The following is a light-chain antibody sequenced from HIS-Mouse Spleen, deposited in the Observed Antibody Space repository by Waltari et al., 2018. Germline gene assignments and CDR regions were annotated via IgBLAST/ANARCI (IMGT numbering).Light chain of an antibody. CDR2: GVS. Sequence: QSALTQPASVSGSPGQSITISCTGTSSDVGGYNYVPWYQQHPGKAPKRMNYGVSNRPSGVSNRVSGSKSGNTASLTISGLQAEDEADYYCSSYTSSSTVVFGGGTKLTVL. CDR3: SSYTSSSTVV. CDR1: SSDVGGYNY. J-gene: IGLJ2*01. V-gene: IGLV2-14*03.